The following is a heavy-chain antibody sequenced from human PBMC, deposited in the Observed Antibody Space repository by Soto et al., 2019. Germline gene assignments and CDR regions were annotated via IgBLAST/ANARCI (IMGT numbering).Heavy chain of an antibody. D-gene: IGHD2-15*01. CDR1: GFTVSSKY. CDR3: ARDDVLCDGGRCYGIPLDV. V-gene: IGHV3-66*01. CDR2: IQSGGTT. Sequence: EVQLVESGGGLVQPGGSLRLTCAASGFTVSSKYMTWVRQAPGKGLEWVSLIQSGGTTYYADSVKGRFTISRDTSENTLHLQMDSLRVEDTAVYYCARDDVLCDGGRCYGIPLDVYGKGTTVTVSS. J-gene: IGHJ6*04.